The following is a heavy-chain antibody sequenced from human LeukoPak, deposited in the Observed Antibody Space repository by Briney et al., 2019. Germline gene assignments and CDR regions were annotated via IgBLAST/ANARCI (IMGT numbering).Heavy chain of an antibody. Sequence: PSETLSLTCTVSGDSISTSNSYWGWIRQPPGKGLEWIGYIYYSGSTNYNPSLKSRVTISVDTSKNQFSLKLSSVTAADTAVYYCAVVVAAFNWFDPWGQGTLVTVSS. CDR1: GDSISTSNSY. CDR2: IYYSGST. CDR3: AVVVAAFNWFDP. V-gene: IGHV4-61*05. J-gene: IGHJ5*02. D-gene: IGHD2-15*01.